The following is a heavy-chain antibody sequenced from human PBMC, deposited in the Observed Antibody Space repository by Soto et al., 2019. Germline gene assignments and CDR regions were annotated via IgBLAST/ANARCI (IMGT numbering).Heavy chain of an antibody. J-gene: IGHJ3*02. CDR1: GFTFSSYA. CDR3: AKDVSRSHDAFHI. Sequence: EVQLLESGGGLVQPGGSLRLSCAASGFTFSSYAMSWVRQAPGKGLEWVSAISGSGGSTYYADSVKGRFTISRDNSKNPLYLQMNSLRAEDTAVYYCAKDVSRSHDAFHIWGQGTMVTVSS. CDR2: ISGSGGST. V-gene: IGHV3-23*01.